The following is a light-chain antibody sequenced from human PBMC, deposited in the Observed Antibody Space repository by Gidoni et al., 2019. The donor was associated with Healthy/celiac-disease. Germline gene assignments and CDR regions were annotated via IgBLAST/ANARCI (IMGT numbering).Light chain of an antibody. Sequence: IQMTHSPSSLSASVGDRVTITCQASQDISNFLNWYQQKPGKAPKLLIYDASNLETGVPPRFSGSGSGTDFDFTISSLQPEDIATYYCQQYDNLPPLFTFGPGTKVEIK. V-gene: IGKV1-33*01. CDR2: DAS. CDR1: QDISNF. J-gene: IGKJ3*01. CDR3: QQYDNLPPLFT.